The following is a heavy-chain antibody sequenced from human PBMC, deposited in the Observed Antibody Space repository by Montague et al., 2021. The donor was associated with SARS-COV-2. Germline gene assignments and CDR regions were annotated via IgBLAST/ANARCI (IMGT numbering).Heavy chain of an antibody. Sequence: SETLSLTCAVYGGSFSAYYWSWIRQPPGKGLEWIGEINHSGSTNYNPSLKSRVTISVDTSKNQFSLKLSSVTAADTAVYYCARTDYISSWFGAKKWFDPWGQGNLVTVSS. CDR3: ARTDYISSWFGAKKWFDP. CDR2: INHSGST. J-gene: IGHJ5*02. D-gene: IGHD6-13*01. CDR1: GGSFSAYY. V-gene: IGHV4-34*01.